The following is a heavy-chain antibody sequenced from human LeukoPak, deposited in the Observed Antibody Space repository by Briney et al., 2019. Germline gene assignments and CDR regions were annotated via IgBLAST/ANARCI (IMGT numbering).Heavy chain of an antibody. CDR1: GFTFSSYD. V-gene: IGHV3-13*01. D-gene: IGHD3-10*01. CDR3: ARDRARGSLGYYMDV. Sequence: GGSLRLSCAASGFTFSSYDMHWVRQATGKGLEWVSAIGTAGDTYYPGSVKGRFTISRENAKNSLYFQMNSLRAGDTAVYYCARDRARGSLGYYMDVRGKGTTVTVSS. CDR2: IGTAGDT. J-gene: IGHJ6*03.